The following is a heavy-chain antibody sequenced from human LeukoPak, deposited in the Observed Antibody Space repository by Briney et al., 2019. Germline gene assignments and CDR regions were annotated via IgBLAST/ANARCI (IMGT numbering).Heavy chain of an antibody. CDR2: IGSDGGST. V-gene: IGHV3-74*03. J-gene: IGHJ4*02. Sequence: GGSLRLSCTASGFTFSGYWMNWVRQAPGKGLVWVSRIGSDGGSTTYADSVKGRFTISRDNAENSLYLQMNGLRTEDTAIYYCARDTYSRWQTDYWGQGTLVTVSS. CDR3: ARDTYSRWQTDY. CDR1: GFTFSGYW. D-gene: IGHD4-23*01.